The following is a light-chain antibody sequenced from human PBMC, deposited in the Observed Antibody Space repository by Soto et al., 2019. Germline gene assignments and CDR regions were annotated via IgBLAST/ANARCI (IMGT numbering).Light chain of an antibody. Sequence: SSELTQPPSVSVSPGQTASITCSGDKLGDKYACWYQQKPGQSPVLVIYQDTKRPSGIPERFSGSNSGNTATLTISGTQAMDEADYCCQAWDSSTAVFGGGTKVTVL. CDR1: KLGDKY. V-gene: IGLV3-1*01. CDR3: QAWDSSTAV. CDR2: QDT. J-gene: IGLJ2*01.